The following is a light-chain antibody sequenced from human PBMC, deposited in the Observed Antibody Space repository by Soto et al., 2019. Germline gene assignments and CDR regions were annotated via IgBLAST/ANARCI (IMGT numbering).Light chain of an antibody. J-gene: IGKJ1*01. Sequence: DIQMTQSPSTLSASVGDRVTITCRASQSISSWLAWYQQKPGKAPNLLIYKASTLESAVPSRFSGSGSGTEFTLTIISLQPDDFATYYCQQYNTFPWTFGQGTKVQIK. CDR2: KAS. V-gene: IGKV1-5*03. CDR1: QSISSW. CDR3: QQYNTFPWT.